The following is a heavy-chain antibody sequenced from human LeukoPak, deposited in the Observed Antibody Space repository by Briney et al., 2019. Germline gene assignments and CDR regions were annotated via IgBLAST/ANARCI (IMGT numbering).Heavy chain of an antibody. V-gene: IGHV3-21*01. D-gene: IGHD3-22*01. CDR2: ISSSSSYI. CDR3: ARDGGSGYYYTLSSPYAFDI. Sequence: GGSLRLSCAASGFTFSSYSMNWVRQAPGKGLEWVSSISSSSSYIYYADSVKGRFTISRDNAKNSLYLQMNSLRAEDTAVYYCARDGGSGYYYTLSSPYAFDIWGQGTMVTVSS. CDR1: GFTFSSYS. J-gene: IGHJ3*02.